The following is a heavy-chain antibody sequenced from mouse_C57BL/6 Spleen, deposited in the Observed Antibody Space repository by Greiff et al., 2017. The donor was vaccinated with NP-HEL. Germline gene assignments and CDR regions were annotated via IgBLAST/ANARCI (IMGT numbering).Heavy chain of an antibody. CDR3: ATPACYSNYDAMDY. D-gene: IGHD2-5*01. V-gene: IGHV1-74*01. CDR2: IHPADSDT. Sequence: QVQLQQPGAELVKPGASVKVSCKASGYTFTSYWMHWVKQRPGQGLEWIGRIHPADSDTNYNQKFKGKATLTVDKSSSTAYMQLSSLTSEDSADYYSATPACYSNYDAMDYWGQGTSVTVSS. J-gene: IGHJ4*01. CDR1: GYTFTSYW.